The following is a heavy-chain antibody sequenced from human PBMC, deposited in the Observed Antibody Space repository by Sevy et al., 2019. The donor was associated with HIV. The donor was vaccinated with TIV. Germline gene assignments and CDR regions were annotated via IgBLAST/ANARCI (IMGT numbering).Heavy chain of an antibody. V-gene: IGHV4-59*01. CDR3: ARLRGGAASYFDY. D-gene: IGHD3-10*01. Sequence: SETLSLTCTVSGGSISSYYWSWIRQPPGKGLEGIGYIYYSGSTNYNPTLKSRVTISVDTSKNQFSLKLSSVTAADTAVYYCARLRGGAASYFDYWGQGTLVTVSS. J-gene: IGHJ4*02. CDR2: IYYSGST. CDR1: GGSISSYY.